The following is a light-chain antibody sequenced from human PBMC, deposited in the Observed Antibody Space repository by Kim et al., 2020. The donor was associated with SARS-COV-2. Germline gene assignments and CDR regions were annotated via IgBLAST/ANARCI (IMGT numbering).Light chain of an antibody. J-gene: IGLJ1*01. V-gene: IGLV2-8*01. CDR2: EDS. Sequence: SDALYCTGTRRDVGSCPSVSWSPQHPDTAPHTLLYEDSKRPSGVPVRFSGSASGSTASLTVSGLQAADEAVSSCCSSAGSPSLYVFGTGPKVPVL. CDR3: CSSAGSPSLYV. CDR1: RRDVGSCPS.